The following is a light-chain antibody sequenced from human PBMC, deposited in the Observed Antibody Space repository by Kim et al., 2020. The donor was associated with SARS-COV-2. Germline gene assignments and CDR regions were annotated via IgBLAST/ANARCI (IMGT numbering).Light chain of an antibody. CDR3: VTWDDSLKAWV. CDR1: STNSGDNA. CDR2: SNN. Sequence: GQRVTSAFSGSSTNSGDNAVNWYQQVPGGAPKVLIYSNNQRPPGVPGRWSASKSGATASLAISGLESVDEAEYYCVTWDDSLKAWVFGGGTKLTVL. V-gene: IGLV1-44*01. J-gene: IGLJ2*01.